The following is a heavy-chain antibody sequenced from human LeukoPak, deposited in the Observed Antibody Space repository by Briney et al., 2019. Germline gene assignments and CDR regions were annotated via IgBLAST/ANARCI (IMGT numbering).Heavy chain of an antibody. D-gene: IGHD3-22*01. Sequence: SEILSLTCTVSGGSISSGSYYWSWIRQPAGKGLEWIGRIYTSGSTNYNPSLKSRVTISVDTSKNQFSLKLSSVTAADTAVYYCARDRVVAPGYYYYYYMDVWGKGTTVTISS. CDR1: GGSISSGSYY. CDR2: IYTSGST. CDR3: ARDRVVAPGYYYYYYMDV. J-gene: IGHJ6*03. V-gene: IGHV4-61*02.